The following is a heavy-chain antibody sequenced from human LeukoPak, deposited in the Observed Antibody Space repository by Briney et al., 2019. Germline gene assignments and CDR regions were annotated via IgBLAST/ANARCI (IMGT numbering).Heavy chain of an antibody. J-gene: IGHJ4*02. Sequence: GRSLRLSCAASGFTFDDYAMHWVRQAPGKGLEWVSGISWNSGSIGYADSVKGRFTISRDNAKNSLFLQMNSLRAEDTALYYCAKGLTSVLLYPEMDYWGQGTLVTVSS. CDR2: ISWNSGSI. CDR1: GFTFDDYA. D-gene: IGHD2-2*02. V-gene: IGHV3-9*01. CDR3: AKGLTSVLLYPEMDY.